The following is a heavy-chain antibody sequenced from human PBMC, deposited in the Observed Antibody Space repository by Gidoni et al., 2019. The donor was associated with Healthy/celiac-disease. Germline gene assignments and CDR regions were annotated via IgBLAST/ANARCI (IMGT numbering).Heavy chain of an antibody. D-gene: IGHD3-16*02. V-gene: IGHV4-34*01. CDR1: GGSFSGYY. J-gene: IGHJ4*02. Sequence: QVQLQQWGAGRLKPSETLSLICAVYGGSFSGYYWSWIRQPPGKGLEWIGEINHSGSTNYNPSLKSRVTISVDTSKNQFSLKLSSVTAADTAVYYCARARPITFGGVIVNDYWGQGTLVTVSS. CDR2: INHSGST. CDR3: ARARPITFGGVIVNDY.